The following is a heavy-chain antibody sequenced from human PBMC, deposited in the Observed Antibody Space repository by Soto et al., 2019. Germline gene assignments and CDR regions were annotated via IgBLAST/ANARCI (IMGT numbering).Heavy chain of an antibody. CDR1: GFTFSSYA. J-gene: IGHJ4*02. V-gene: IGHV3-23*01. D-gene: IGHD3-22*01. CDR2: ISGSGGST. CDR3: AKDHPPYYYDSSGYYDY. Sequence: GGSLRLSCAASGFTFSSYAMSWVRQAPGKGLEWVSAISGSGGSTYYADSVKGRFTISRDNSKNTLYLQMSSLRAEDTAVYYCAKDHPPYYYDSSGYYDYWGQGTLVTVSS.